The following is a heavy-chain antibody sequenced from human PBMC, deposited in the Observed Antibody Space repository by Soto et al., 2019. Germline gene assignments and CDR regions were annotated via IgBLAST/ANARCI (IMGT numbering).Heavy chain of an antibody. CDR3: ARRGYGDYLNCFDP. CDR1: GWSFSGYY. J-gene: IGHJ5*02. V-gene: IGHV4-34*01. CDR2: INHSGST. Sequence: SETLSLTCAVYGWSFSGYYWSWIRQPPGKGLEWIGEINHSGSTNYNPSLKSRVTISVDTSKNQFSLKLSSVTAADTAVYYCARRGYGDYLNCFDPWGQGTLVTVSS. D-gene: IGHD4-17*01.